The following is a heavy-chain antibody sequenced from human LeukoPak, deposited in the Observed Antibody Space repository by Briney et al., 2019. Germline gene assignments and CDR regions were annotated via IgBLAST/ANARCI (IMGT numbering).Heavy chain of an antibody. Sequence: GGSLRLSCAASGFTFSSYAMSWFRQAPGKGLEWVGFIRSKAYGGTTEYAASVKGRFTISRDDSKSIAYLQMNSLKTEDTAVYYCTRDWGTVTTANFDYWGQGTLVTVSS. CDR2: IRSKAYGGTT. CDR3: TRDWGTVTTANFDY. J-gene: IGHJ4*02. D-gene: IGHD4-17*01. V-gene: IGHV3-49*03. CDR1: GFTFSSYA.